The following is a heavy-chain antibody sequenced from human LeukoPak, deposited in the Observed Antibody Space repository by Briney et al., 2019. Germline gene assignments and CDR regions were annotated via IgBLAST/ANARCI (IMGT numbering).Heavy chain of an antibody. V-gene: IGHV1-18*01. Sequence: ASVKVSCKASGYTFINYDIRWVRQAPGQGLEWMGWISAYNGNTNYAQKLQGRVTMTTDTSTSTAYMELRSLRSDDTAVYYCARDFDYGGNSIDYWGQGTLVTVSS. CDR2: ISAYNGNT. D-gene: IGHD4-23*01. CDR3: ARDFDYGGNSIDY. J-gene: IGHJ4*02. CDR1: GYTFINYD.